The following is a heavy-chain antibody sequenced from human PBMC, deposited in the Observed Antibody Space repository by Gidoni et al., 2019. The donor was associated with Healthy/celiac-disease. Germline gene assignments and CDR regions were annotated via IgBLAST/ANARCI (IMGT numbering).Heavy chain of an antibody. V-gene: IGHV3-21*01. CDR2: ISSSSSYI. J-gene: IGHJ4*02. D-gene: IGHD4-17*01. CDR1: GFPFSSYS. Sequence: EVQLVESGGGLVKPGGSLRLSCAASGFPFSSYSMNWVRQAPGKGLEWVSSISSSSSYIYYADSVKGRFTISRDNAKNSLYLQMNSLRAEDTAVYYCARDPLVDYGDYVNYFDYWGQGTLVTVSS. CDR3: ARDPLVDYGDYVNYFDY.